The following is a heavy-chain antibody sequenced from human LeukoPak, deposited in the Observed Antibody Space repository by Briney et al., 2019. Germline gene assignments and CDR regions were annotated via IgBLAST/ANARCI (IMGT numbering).Heavy chain of an antibody. Sequence: GGSLRLSCAASGFTFSSYEMNWVRQAPGKGREWVSYISSSGSTIYYADSVKGRFTISRDNSKNTLYLQMNSLRAEDTAVYYCAKDLGRGAAGRFGYWGQGTLVTVSS. CDR1: GFTFSSYE. CDR3: AKDLGRGAAGRFGY. CDR2: ISSSGSTI. D-gene: IGHD6-13*01. J-gene: IGHJ4*02. V-gene: IGHV3-48*03.